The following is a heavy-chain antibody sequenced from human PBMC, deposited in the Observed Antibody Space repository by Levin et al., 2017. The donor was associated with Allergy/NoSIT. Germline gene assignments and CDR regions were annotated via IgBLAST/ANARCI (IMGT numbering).Heavy chain of an antibody. CDR3: ARERRIAARPYYYGMDV. J-gene: IGHJ6*02. D-gene: IGHD6-6*01. Sequence: GESLKISCAASGFTFSSYAMHWVRQAPGKGLEWVAVISYDGSNKYYADSVKGRFTISRDNSKNTLYLQMNSLRAEDTAVYYCARERRIAARPYYYGMDVWGQGTTVTVSS. V-gene: IGHV3-30-3*01. CDR2: ISYDGSNK. CDR1: GFTFSSYA.